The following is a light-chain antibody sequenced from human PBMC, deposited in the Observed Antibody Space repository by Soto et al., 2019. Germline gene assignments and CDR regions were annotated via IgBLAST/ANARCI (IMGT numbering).Light chain of an antibody. V-gene: IGLV3-21*02. J-gene: IGLJ2*01. CDR1: TIGSKV. Sequence: SYELTQPPSVAVAPGHTARIPCGGNTIGSKVVHWYQQSPGLAPVLVVYDDRDRPSGIPERFSGSNSGNTATLTISRVEAGDEADYYCQVWDSSSDHVVFGGGTKLTVL. CDR2: DDR. CDR3: QVWDSSSDHVV.